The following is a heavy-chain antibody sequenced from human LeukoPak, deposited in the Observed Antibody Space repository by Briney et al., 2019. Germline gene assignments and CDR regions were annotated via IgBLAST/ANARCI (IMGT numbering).Heavy chain of an antibody. Sequence: ASVKVSCKASGYTFTSYGISWVRQAPGQGLEWMGWISAYNGNTNYAQKLQGRVTMTRDTSTSTVYMELSSLRSEDTAVYYCARVQKSPSRYSGSYRSTDYGMDVWGQGTTVTVSS. J-gene: IGHJ6*02. CDR3: ARVQKSPSRYSGSYRSTDYGMDV. D-gene: IGHD1-26*01. CDR1: GYTFTSYG. V-gene: IGHV1-18*01. CDR2: ISAYNGNT.